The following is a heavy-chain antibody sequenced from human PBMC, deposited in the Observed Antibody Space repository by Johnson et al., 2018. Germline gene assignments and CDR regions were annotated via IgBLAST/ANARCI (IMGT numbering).Heavy chain of an antibody. CDR3: AKSAIVARDPYYGMDV. D-gene: IGHD5-12*01. J-gene: IGHJ6*02. CDR1: GFTFSSYD. CDR2: IGTAGDT. Sequence: VQLVESGGGVVQPGRSLRLSCAASGFTFSSYDMHWVRQATGKGLEWVSAIGTAGDTYYPGSVKGRFTISRENAKNSLYLQMNSLRAEDTAVYYCAKSAIVARDPYYGMDVWGQGTTVTVSS. V-gene: IGHV3-13*01.